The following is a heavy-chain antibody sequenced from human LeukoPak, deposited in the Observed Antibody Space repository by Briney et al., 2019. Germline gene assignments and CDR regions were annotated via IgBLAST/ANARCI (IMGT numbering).Heavy chain of an antibody. D-gene: IGHD5-24*01. CDR3: ARDGGDGWFDP. J-gene: IGHJ5*02. V-gene: IGHV4-59*01. CDR1: GGXISSYY. Sequence: SETLSLTCTVSGGXISSYYCSWIRQPPGKGREWIGYIYYSGSTNYNPSLKSRVTISVDTSKNQFSLKLSSVTAADTAVYYCARDGGDGWFDPWGQGTLVTVSS. CDR2: IYYSGST.